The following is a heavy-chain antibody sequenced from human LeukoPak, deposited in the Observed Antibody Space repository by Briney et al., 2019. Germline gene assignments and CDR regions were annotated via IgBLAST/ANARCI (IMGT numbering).Heavy chain of an antibody. CDR2: ISYDGSNK. CDR1: GFTFSSYA. CDR3: ARGSLGETSGY. D-gene: IGHD3-10*01. J-gene: IGHJ4*02. V-gene: IGHV3-30-3*01. Sequence: GGSLRLSCAASGFTFSSYAMHWVRQAPGKGLEWVAVISYDGSNKYYADSVKGRFTISRDNSKNTLYLQMNSLRAEDTAVYYCARGSLGETSGYWGQGTLVTVSS.